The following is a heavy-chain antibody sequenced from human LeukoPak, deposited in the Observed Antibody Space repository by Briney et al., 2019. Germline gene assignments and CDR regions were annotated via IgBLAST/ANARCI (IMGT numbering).Heavy chain of an antibody. CDR2: INHSGDT. CDR1: GDSFSGYF. Sequence: SETLSLTCAVYGDSFSGYFWSWIRQPPDKGLEWIGEINHSGDTYYNPSLRSRVTLSVDTSKNQFPLKVTSVTAADTAVYYCARLVSQTEPRFDSWGQGTLVTVSS. V-gene: IGHV4-34*01. J-gene: IGHJ4*02. D-gene: IGHD6-13*01. CDR3: ARLVSQTEPRFDS.